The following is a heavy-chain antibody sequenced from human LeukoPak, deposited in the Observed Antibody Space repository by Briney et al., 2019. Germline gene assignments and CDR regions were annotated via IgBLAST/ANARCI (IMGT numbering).Heavy chain of an antibody. Sequence: PSETLSLTCTVSGGSISSYYWSWIRQPPGKGLEWIGYIYYRGSTNYNPSLKSRVTISVDTSENQFSLKLSSVTAADTAVYYCANISPGIAVAGTLDYWGQGTLVTVSS. V-gene: IGHV4-59*01. J-gene: IGHJ4*02. CDR1: GGSISSYY. CDR3: ANISPGIAVAGTLDY. CDR2: IYYRGST. D-gene: IGHD6-19*01.